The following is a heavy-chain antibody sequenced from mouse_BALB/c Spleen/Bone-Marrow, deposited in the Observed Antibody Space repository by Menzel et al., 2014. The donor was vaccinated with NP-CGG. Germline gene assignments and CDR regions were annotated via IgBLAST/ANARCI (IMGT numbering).Heavy chain of an antibody. CDR3: ARRQLGLQYYFDY. J-gene: IGHJ2*01. Sequence: EVKLVESGPRLVKPSQPLSPTCSVTGYSITSCYWNWIRHFPGNKLESMGYISYSGSTYYNPSLKSRISITRDTSKNXYYLQLNSVTTEDTATYYCARRQLGLQYYFDYWGQGTTLTVSS. V-gene: IGHV3-8*02. CDR2: ISYSGST. CDR1: GYSITSCY. D-gene: IGHD3-2*01.